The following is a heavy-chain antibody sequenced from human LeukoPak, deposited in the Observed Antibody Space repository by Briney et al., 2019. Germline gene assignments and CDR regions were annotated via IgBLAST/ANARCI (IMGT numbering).Heavy chain of an antibody. J-gene: IGHJ4*02. D-gene: IGHD6-19*01. CDR2: IYYSGST. CDR1: GGSISSSSYY. Sequence: PSETLSLTCTVSGGSISSSSYYWGWIRQPPGKGLEWIGSIYYSGSTYYNPSLKSRVTISVDTSKNQFSLKLSSVTAADTAVYCCARLREYSSGWYEEWEFDYWGQGTLVTVSS. V-gene: IGHV4-39*01. CDR3: ARLREYSSGWYEEWEFDY.